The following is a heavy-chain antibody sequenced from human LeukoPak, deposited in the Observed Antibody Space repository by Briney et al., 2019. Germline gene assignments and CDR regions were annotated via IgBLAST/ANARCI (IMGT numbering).Heavy chain of an antibody. V-gene: IGHV1-69*13. CDR1: GGTFSSYA. Sequence: EASVKVSCKASGGTFSSYAISWVRQAPGQGLEWMGGIIPIFGTANYAQKFQGRVTITADESTSTAYMELSSLRSEDTAVYYCAKDAYCSSTSCYHDDAPFDYWGQGTLVTVSS. CDR3: AKDAYCSSTSCYHDDAPFDY. J-gene: IGHJ4*02. CDR2: IIPIFGTA. D-gene: IGHD2-2*01.